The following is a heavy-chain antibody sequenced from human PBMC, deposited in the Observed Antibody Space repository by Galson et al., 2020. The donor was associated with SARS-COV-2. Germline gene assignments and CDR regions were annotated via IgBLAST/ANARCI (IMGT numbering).Heavy chain of an antibody. CDR3: AKDPKTERITIFGVVINPWFDP. Sequence: GESLKISCAASGFTFSSYAMSWVRQAPGKGLEWVSAISGSGCSTYYADSVKGRFTISRDNSKNTLYLQMNSLRAEDTVVYYCAKDPKTERITIFGVVINPWFDPWGQGTLVTVSS. D-gene: IGHD3-3*01. J-gene: IGHJ5*02. CDR1: GFTFSSYA. CDR2: ISGSGCST. V-gene: IGHV3-23*01.